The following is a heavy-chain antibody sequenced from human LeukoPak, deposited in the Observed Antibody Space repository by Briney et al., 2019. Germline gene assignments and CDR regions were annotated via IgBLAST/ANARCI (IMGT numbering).Heavy chain of an antibody. D-gene: IGHD3-22*01. CDR2: MNPSSGST. CDR3: ARGGKNYDSSGYPYDIFDF. Sequence: ASVKVSCKASGYTFIDYDINWVRQAPGQGLEWMGWMNPSSGSTDSARKFQGRVTMTGNTSISTAYMELNSVRSEDTAVYYCARGGKNYDSSGYPYDIFDFWGQGTLVTVSS. V-gene: IGHV1-8*01. J-gene: IGHJ4*02. CDR1: GYTFIDYD.